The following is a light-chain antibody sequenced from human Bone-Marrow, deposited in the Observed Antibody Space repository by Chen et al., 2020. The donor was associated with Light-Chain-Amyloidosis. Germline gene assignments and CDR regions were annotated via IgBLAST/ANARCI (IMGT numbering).Light chain of an antibody. CDR1: DLGDKF. CDR3: QAWDSSSSVV. J-gene: IGLJ2*01. CDR2: QDS. V-gene: IGLV3-1*01. Sequence: SYELTQPPSVSVSPGQTASITCSGDDLGDKFACWYQQKPGQSPILVVYQDSKRPSGIPERCSGSNSGNTATLTISGTQAMDEADYYCQAWDSSSSVVFGGGTKLTVL.